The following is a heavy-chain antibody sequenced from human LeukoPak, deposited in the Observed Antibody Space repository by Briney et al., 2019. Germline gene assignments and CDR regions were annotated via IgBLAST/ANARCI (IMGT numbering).Heavy chain of an antibody. CDR2: IYYSGST. D-gene: IGHD2-15*01. J-gene: IGHJ5*02. CDR3: ARAWGGYCSGGSCYSNWFDP. CDR1: GGSISSYY. V-gene: IGHV4-59*01. Sequence: SETLSLTCTVSGGSISSYYWSWIRQPPGKGLEWIGYIYYSGSTNYNPSLKSRVTISVDTSKNQFSLKPSSVTAADTAVYYCARAWGGYCSGGSCYSNWFDPWGQGTLVTVSS.